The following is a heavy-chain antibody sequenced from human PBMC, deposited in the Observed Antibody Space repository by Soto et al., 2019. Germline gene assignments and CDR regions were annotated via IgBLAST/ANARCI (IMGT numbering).Heavy chain of an antibody. CDR2: IYPGDFVT. D-gene: IGHD3-10*01. Sequence: GESLKISCKGSGYSFSSYWIAWVRQMPGKGLEWMGIIYPGDFVTRYNPSFQGQVTISADKSISTAYLQWSSLKASDTAMYFCARVRSTWPGSFGYWGQGTLVTISS. J-gene: IGHJ4*02. CDR3: ARVRSTWPGSFGY. CDR1: GYSFSSYW. V-gene: IGHV5-51*01.